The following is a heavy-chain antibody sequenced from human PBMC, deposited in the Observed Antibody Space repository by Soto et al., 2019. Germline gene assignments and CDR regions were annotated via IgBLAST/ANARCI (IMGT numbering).Heavy chain of an antibody. CDR2: ISSSSSTI. D-gene: IGHD2-2*01. CDR3: ARGEGYCSSTSCYSNWFDP. V-gene: IGHV3-48*02. J-gene: IGHJ5*02. Sequence: PGGSLRLSCAASGFTFSIYGMNWVRQAPGKGLEWVSYISSSSSTIYYADSVKGRFTISRDNAKNSLYLQMNSLRDEDTAVYYCARGEGYCSSTSCYSNWFDPWGQGTLVTVSS. CDR1: GFTFSIYG.